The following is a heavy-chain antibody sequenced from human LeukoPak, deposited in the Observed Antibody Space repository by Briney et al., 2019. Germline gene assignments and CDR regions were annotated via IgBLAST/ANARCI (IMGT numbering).Heavy chain of an antibody. D-gene: IGHD4-17*01. Sequence: GGSLRLSCAASGLTFSTYAMSWVRQAPGKGLEWVSAISGSGGTTYYADSVKGRFTISRDNSKDTLSLQMNSLRAEDTAVYYCAKDCNAVTRSYFDYWGQRTLVTVSS. CDR1: GLTFSTYA. CDR3: AKDCNAVTRSYFDY. CDR2: ISGSGGTT. V-gene: IGHV3-23*01. J-gene: IGHJ4*02.